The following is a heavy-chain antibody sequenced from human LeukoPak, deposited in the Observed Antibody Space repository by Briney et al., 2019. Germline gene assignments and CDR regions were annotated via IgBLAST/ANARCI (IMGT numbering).Heavy chain of an antibody. J-gene: IGHJ4*02. D-gene: IGHD2-15*01. CDR1: GLTFSSHW. V-gene: IGHV3-21*01. CDR3: ARDPRGYCSGGSCYSFDY. Sequence: GGSLRLSCAASGLTFSSHWMHWVRQAPGKGLEWVSSISSSNSYIYYADSVKGRFTISRDNAKNSLYLQMNSLRAEDTAVYYCARDPRGYCSGGSCYSFDYWGQGTLVTVSS. CDR2: ISSSNSYI.